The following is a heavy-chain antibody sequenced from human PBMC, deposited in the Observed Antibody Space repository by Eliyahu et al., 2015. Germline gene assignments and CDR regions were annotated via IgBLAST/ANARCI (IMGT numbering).Heavy chain of an antibody. D-gene: IGHD3-3*01. Sequence: QVQLQESGPGLVKPSETLSXTCTVSGGSISSYYWSWIRQPPGKGLEWIGYIYYSGSTNYNPSLKSRVTISVDTSKNQFSLKLSSVTAADTAVYYCARDPTEYVQESGYPTNYFDYWGQGTLVTVSS. CDR3: ARDPTEYVQESGYPTNYFDY. J-gene: IGHJ4*02. CDR2: IYYSGST. CDR1: GGSISSYY. V-gene: IGHV4-59*01.